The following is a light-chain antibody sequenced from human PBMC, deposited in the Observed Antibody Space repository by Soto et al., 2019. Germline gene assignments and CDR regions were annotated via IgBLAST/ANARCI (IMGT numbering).Light chain of an antibody. CDR3: QNWGTGTRGV. CDR2: LNSDGSH. Sequence: QLVLTQSPSASASLGASVKLTCTLSSGHSSYAIAWHQQQPEKGPRYLMKLNSDGSHSKGDGIPDRFSGSSSGAERYLTISSLQSEDEADYYCQNWGTGTRGVFGGGTKRTVL. V-gene: IGLV4-69*01. J-gene: IGLJ3*02. CDR1: SGHSSYA.